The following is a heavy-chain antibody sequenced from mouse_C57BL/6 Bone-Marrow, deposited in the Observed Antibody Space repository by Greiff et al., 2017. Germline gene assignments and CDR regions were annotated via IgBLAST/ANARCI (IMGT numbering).Heavy chain of an antibody. D-gene: IGHD2-4*01. CDR1: GYSFTDYN. CDR2: INPNYGTT. J-gene: IGHJ1*03. CDR3: ARHWRLRLDWYFYV. Sequence: VQLKQSGPELVKPGASVKISCKASGYSFTDYNMNWVKQSHGRSLEWIGVINPNYGTTSYNQKFKGKATLTVDQSSSTAYMQLNSLTSEDSAVYYCARHWRLRLDWYFYVWGTGTTVTVSS. V-gene: IGHV1-39*01.